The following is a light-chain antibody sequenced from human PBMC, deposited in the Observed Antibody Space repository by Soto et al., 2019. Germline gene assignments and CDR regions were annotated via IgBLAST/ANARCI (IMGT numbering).Light chain of an antibody. J-gene: IGKJ1*01. CDR1: QRISKY. CDR2: AVS. CDR3: QQSYSAPRA. V-gene: IGKV1-39*01. Sequence: DIQMTQSPSSLSASVGDRVTITCRASQRISKYLNWYQQKPGKAPKLLIYAVSSLPSGVPSRFSGSGSGTDFTLTISSLQTEDFATYYWQQSYSAPRAFGQGTQVEIK.